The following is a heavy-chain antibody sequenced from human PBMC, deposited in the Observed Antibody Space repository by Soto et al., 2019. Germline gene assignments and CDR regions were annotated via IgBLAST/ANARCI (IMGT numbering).Heavy chain of an antibody. CDR1: GYTFSSYY. Sequence: QVQLVQSGAEVKKPGASVKVSCKASGYTFSSYYMHWVRQAPGQGLEWMGVINPSGGSTTYAQKFQGRVTMTRDTSTTTFYVELSSLTSEDTAVYYCARASVSGRRFDYWGEGTLVTVAS. J-gene: IGHJ4*02. D-gene: IGHD6-19*01. CDR3: ARASVSGRRFDY. V-gene: IGHV1-46*03. CDR2: INPSGGST.